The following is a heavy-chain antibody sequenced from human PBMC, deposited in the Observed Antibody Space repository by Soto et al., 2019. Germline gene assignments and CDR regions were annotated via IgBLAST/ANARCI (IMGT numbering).Heavy chain of an antibody. J-gene: IGHJ4*02. D-gene: IGHD2-21*02. CDR1: GFTFNSLS. Sequence: QVQLVESGGGMAQAGTSLRLSCTGSGFTFNSLSLHWVRQGPDKGLEWVAVVSFDGKVTYYADSVKGRFTISRDISKNTIYLQANSLRPKDTAVYYCAREHYGDSQYFDYWGQGTPVTVSS. V-gene: IGHV3-30*04. CDR2: VSFDGKVT. CDR3: AREHYGDSQYFDY.